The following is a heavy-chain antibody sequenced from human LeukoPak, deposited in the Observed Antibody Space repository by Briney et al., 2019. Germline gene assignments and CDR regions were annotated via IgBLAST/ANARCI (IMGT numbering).Heavy chain of an antibody. CDR1: GGSMSSYY. CDR2: IYYSGST. Sequence: SETLSLTCTVSGGSMSSYYWNWIRQPPGKGLEWIGSIYYSGSTYYNPSLKSRVTISVDTSNNQFSLKLSSVTAADTAVYYCARRPYSSGWYLWGQGTLVTVSS. CDR3: ARRPYSSGWYL. J-gene: IGHJ4*02. D-gene: IGHD6-19*01. V-gene: IGHV4-39*01.